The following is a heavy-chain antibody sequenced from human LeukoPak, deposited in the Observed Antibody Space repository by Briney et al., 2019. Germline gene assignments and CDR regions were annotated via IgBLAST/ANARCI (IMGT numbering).Heavy chain of an antibody. D-gene: IGHD5-24*01. V-gene: IGHV3-7*03. CDR1: GFIFNTFW. CDR3: AREGPVGGYNLYGMDV. J-gene: IGHJ6*02. CDR2: IKQDGSEK. Sequence: GGSLRLSCAASGFIFNTFWMNWVRLTPGKGLEWVANIKQDGSEKYYVDSVKGRFTISRDNAKNSLYLQMNSLRAEDTAVYYCAREGPVGGYNLYGMDVWGQGTTVTVSS.